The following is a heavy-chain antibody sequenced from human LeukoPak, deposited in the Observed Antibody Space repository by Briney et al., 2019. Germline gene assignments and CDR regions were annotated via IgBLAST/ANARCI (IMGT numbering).Heavy chain of an antibody. CDR1: GGTFSSYA. J-gene: IGHJ3*02. D-gene: IGHD3-10*01. CDR2: IIPIFGTA. V-gene: IGHV1-69*13. CDR3: ARDQGPMVRGVKGESAFDI. Sequence: SVKVSCKASGGTFSSYAISWVRQAPGQGLEWMGGIIPIFGTANYAQKFQGRVTITADESTSTAYMELSSLRSEDTAVYYCARDQGPMVRGVKGESAFDIWGQGTMVTVSS.